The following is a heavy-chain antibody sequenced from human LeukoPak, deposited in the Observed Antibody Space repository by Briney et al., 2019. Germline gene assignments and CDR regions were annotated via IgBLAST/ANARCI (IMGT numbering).Heavy chain of an antibody. CDR3: AKFSGLIAGASKSHFDY. D-gene: IGHD1-26*01. Sequence: PGGSLRLSCAVSGFTFSTYAMGWVRQAPGKGLEWVSAISGRGVSTYYADSVKGRFTISRDNSKNTLYLQMNSLRAEDTAVYYCAKFSGLIAGASKSHFDYWGQGTLVTVSS. CDR2: ISGRGVST. CDR1: GFTFSTYA. V-gene: IGHV3-23*01. J-gene: IGHJ4*02.